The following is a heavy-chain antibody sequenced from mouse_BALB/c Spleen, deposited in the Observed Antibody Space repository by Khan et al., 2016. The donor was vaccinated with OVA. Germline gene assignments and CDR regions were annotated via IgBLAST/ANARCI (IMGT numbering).Heavy chain of an antibody. CDR3: ARYGNHWYFDV. CDR2: ILPGSDST. J-gene: IGHJ1*01. Sequence: VQLQESGAELMKPGASVKISCKATGYTFSSYWIEWIKQRPGHGLEWIGEILPGSDSTNYNEKFKGKATFTADTSSNTAYMQLSSLTSEDSAVYYCARYGNHWYFDVWGAGTTVTVAS. CDR1: GYTFSSYW. V-gene: IGHV1-9*01. D-gene: IGHD2-1*01.